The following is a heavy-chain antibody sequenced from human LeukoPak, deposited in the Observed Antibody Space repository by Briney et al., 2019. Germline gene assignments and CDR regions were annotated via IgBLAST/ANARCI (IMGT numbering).Heavy chain of an antibody. D-gene: IGHD6-13*01. CDR1: GFTFSSYA. Sequence: PGGSLRLSCAASGFTFSSYAMSWVRQAPGKGLEWVSAISGSGGSTYYADSVKGRSTISRDNSKNTLYLQMNSLRAEDTAVYYCAKFDVVAAGTQYFDYWGQGTLVTVSS. J-gene: IGHJ4*02. CDR2: ISGSGGST. CDR3: AKFDVVAAGTQYFDY. V-gene: IGHV3-23*01.